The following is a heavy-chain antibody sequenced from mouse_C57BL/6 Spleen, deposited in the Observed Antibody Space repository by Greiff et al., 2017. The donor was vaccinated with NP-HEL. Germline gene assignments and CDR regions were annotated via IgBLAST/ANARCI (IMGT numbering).Heavy chain of an antibody. CDR3: ARDGLLRPYAMDY. CDR1: GYTFTSYW. Sequence: VKLQEPGAELVKPGASVKLSCKASGYTFTSYWMHWVKQRPGQGLEWIGMIHPNSGSTNYNEKFKSKATLTVDKSSSTAYMQLSSLTSEDSAVYYCARDGLLRPYAMDYWGQGTSVTVSS. D-gene: IGHD1-2*01. J-gene: IGHJ4*01. CDR2: IHPNSGST. V-gene: IGHV1-64*01.